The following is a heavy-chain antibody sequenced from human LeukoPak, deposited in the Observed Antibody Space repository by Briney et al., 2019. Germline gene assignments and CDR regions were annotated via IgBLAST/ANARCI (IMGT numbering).Heavy chain of an antibody. CDR3: ARDYYGSGSYYKPFAY. D-gene: IGHD3-10*01. Sequence: SVKVSCKASGGTFSSYAIRWVRQAPGQGLEWMGGIIPFFGTANYAQKFQGRGTITAEESTSTAYMELSSLRPEDRAVYYCARDYYGSGSYYKPFAYWGQGTLVTVSS. V-gene: IGHV1-69*13. CDR1: GGTFSSYA. CDR2: IIPFFGTA. J-gene: IGHJ4*02.